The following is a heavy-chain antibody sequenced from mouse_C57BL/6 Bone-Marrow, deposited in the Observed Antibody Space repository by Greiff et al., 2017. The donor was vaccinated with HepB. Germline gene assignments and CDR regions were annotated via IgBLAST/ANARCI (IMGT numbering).Heavy chain of an antibody. CDR1: GFTFSDYY. CDR2: ISNGGGST. V-gene: IGHV5-12*01. D-gene: IGHD2-4*01. J-gene: IGHJ3*01. Sequence: EVQLVESGGGLVQPGGSLKLSCAASGFTFSDYYMYWVRQTPEKRLEWVAYISNGGGSTYYPDTVKGRFTISRDNAKNTLYLQMSRLKSEDTAMYYCARHADYDEAWFAYWGQGTLVTDSA. CDR3: ARHADYDEAWFAY.